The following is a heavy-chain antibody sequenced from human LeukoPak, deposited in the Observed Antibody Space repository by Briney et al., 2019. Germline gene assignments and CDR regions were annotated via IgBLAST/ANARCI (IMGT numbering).Heavy chain of an antibody. Sequence: GESLKISCKGSGYSFTSYWIGWVRQMPGKGLEWVAIISPGNSDIKYSPSFQGQVTISVDKSINTAYLQWSSLKASDTAMYYCARRGGGNSGGFYFDYWGQGSMVTVSS. CDR3: ARRGGGNSGGFYFDY. CDR1: GYSFTSYW. V-gene: IGHV5-51*01. CDR2: ISPGNSDI. J-gene: IGHJ4*02. D-gene: IGHD2-15*01.